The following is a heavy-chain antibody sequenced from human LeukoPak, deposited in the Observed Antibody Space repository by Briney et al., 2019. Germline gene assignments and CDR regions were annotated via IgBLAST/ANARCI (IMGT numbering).Heavy chain of an antibody. D-gene: IGHD2-15*01. Sequence: GGSLRLSCAASGFTFNTYTINWVRQAPGKGLEWVSSISSGSSYIYYADSVKGRFTISRDNAKKALYLQMNSLRAEDTAVYYCAREYCSGDSCHNDAFDMWGQGTMVTVSS. CDR3: AREYCSGDSCHNDAFDM. J-gene: IGHJ3*02. CDR1: GFTFNTYT. V-gene: IGHV3-21*01. CDR2: ISSGSSYI.